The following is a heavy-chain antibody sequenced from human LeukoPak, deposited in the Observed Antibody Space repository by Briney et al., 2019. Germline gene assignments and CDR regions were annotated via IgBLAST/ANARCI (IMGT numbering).Heavy chain of an antibody. V-gene: IGHV4-59*12. CDR1: GGSISSYY. Sequence: TSETLSLTCTVSGGSISSYYWSWIRQPPGKGLEWIGYIYYSGSTSYNPSLKSRVTISVDTSKNQFSLKLSSVTAADTAVYYCARPGRAYCSGGSCKGWFDPWGQGTLVTVSS. CDR2: IYYSGST. D-gene: IGHD2-15*01. J-gene: IGHJ5*02. CDR3: ARPGRAYCSGGSCKGWFDP.